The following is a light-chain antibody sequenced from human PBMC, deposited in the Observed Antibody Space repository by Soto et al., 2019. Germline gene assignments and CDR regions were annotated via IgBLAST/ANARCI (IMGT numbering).Light chain of an antibody. V-gene: IGKV3D-15*01. CDR2: GAS. CDR1: QSVSSPY. Sequence: EIVLTQSPGTLSLPPGERATLSCRATQSVSSPYLAWYQQKPGQAPRLLIYGASSRATGIPVRFSGSGSGTEFTLTISSLQSEDFAVYYCQQYNNWPLTFGQGTRLEIK. CDR3: QQYNNWPLT. J-gene: IGKJ5*01.